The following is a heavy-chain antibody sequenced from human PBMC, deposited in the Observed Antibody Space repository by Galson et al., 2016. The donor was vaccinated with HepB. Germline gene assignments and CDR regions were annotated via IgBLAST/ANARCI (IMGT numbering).Heavy chain of an antibody. V-gene: IGHV3-20*01. D-gene: IGHD3-10*01. CDR1: GFTFDDYG. Sequence: SLRLSCAVSGFTFDDYGMTWVRQAPGKGLEWVSGINWSGDSTAYADSVKGRFTMYRDDARNSLYLQMSSLRVEDTALYQWARGLAGSGMDVWGQGTTVTVSS. CDR3: ARGLAGSGMDV. CDR2: INWSGDST. J-gene: IGHJ6*02.